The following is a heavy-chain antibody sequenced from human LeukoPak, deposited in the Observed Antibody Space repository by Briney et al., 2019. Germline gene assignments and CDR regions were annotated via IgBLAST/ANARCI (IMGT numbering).Heavy chain of an antibody. CDR1: GYTFTGYY. CDR2: IWYDGSNK. D-gene: IGHD6-13*01. J-gene: IGHJ4*02. V-gene: IGHV3-33*06. CDR3: AKDRGIAAAGLHDY. Sequence: SCKASGYTFTGYYMHWVRQAPGKGLEWVAVIWYDGSNKYYADSVKGRFTISRDNSKNTLYLQMNSLGAEDTAVYFCAKDRGIAAAGLHDYWGQGTLVTVSS.